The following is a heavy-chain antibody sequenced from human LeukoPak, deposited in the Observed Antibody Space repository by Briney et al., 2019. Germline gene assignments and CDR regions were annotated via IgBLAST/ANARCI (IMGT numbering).Heavy chain of an antibody. V-gene: IGHV3-21*01. D-gene: IGHD6-6*01. Sequence: GGSLRLSCAASGFTFSSYSMNWVRQAPGKGLEWVSSISSSSSYIYYADSVKGRFTISRDNAKNSLYLQMNSLRAEDTAVYYCARGSRLYSSSYHQDYWGQGTLVTVSS. CDR1: GFTFSSYS. J-gene: IGHJ4*02. CDR3: ARGSRLYSSSYHQDY. CDR2: ISSSSSYI.